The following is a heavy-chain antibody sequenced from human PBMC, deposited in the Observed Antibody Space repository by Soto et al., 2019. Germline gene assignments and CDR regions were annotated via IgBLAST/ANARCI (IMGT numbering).Heavy chain of an antibody. CDR2: INANNGNT. CDR3: ARDLQFYSDSSGYRDVFDI. CDR1: GYAFTSIG. J-gene: IGHJ3*02. V-gene: IGHV1-18*01. D-gene: IGHD3-22*01. Sequence: GASVEVSCKASGYAFTSIGISWVRQDPGQGLEWMGWINANNGNTNYAQKVQGRVTMNTDTPTRTIYMELRSLRSDDTAVYYCARDLQFYSDSSGYRDVFDIWGQGTMVTVSS.